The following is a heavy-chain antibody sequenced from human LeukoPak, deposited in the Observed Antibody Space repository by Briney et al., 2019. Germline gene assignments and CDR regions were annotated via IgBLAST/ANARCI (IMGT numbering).Heavy chain of an antibody. CDR3: ARVVVGATGWFDP. Sequence: SETLSLTCTVSGGSISSGSYYWSWIRQPAGKGLEWIGRIYTSGSTNYNPSLKSRVTISVDTSKNQFSLKLSSVTAADTAVYYCARVVVGATGWFDPWGQGTLVTVSS. J-gene: IGHJ5*02. CDR1: GGSISSGSYY. V-gene: IGHV4-61*02. D-gene: IGHD1-26*01. CDR2: IYTSGST.